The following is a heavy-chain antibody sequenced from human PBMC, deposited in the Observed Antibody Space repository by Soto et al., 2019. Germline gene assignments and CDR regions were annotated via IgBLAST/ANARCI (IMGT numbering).Heavy chain of an antibody. Sequence: QVQLVESGGGVVQPGRSLRLSCAASGFIFSSYGMHWVRQAPGKGLEWVAVISYDGSNKYYADTVKGRFTISRDNSKNTLYLQMNSLIAEDTAVYYCAKGSTAMTYFDYWGQGTLVTVSS. CDR3: AKGSTAMTYFDY. J-gene: IGHJ4*02. D-gene: IGHD5-18*01. CDR1: GFIFSSYG. CDR2: ISYDGSNK. V-gene: IGHV3-30*18.